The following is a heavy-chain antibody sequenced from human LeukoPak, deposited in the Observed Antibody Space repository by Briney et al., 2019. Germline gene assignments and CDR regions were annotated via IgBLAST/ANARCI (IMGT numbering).Heavy chain of an antibody. Sequence: GGSLRLSCAASGFTFSNYGMSWLRQAPGKGLEWVSAITGSGDDAYYADSVHGRFTMSRDNSKSTLYLQMNSLRVEDTALYYCAKESTGSSTDYWGQGTLLTVSS. J-gene: IGHJ4*02. V-gene: IGHV3-23*01. CDR2: ITGSGDDA. D-gene: IGHD1-26*01. CDR1: GFTFSNYG. CDR3: AKESTGSSTDY.